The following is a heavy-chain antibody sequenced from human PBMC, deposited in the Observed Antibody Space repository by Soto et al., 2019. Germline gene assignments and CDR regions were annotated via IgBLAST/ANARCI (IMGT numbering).Heavy chain of an antibody. Sequence: ASVKVSCKASGYTFTSYDINWVRQATGQGLEWMGWMNPNSGNTGYAQKFQGRVTMTRNTSISTAYMELSSLRSEDTAVYYCARDLRSVPAATTNWFDPWGQGTLVTVSS. D-gene: IGHD2-2*01. V-gene: IGHV1-8*01. CDR2: MNPNSGNT. CDR1: GYTFTSYD. J-gene: IGHJ5*02. CDR3: ARDLRSVPAATTNWFDP.